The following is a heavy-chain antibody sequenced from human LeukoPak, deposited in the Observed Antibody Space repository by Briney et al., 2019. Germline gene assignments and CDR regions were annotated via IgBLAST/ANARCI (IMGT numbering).Heavy chain of an antibody. D-gene: IGHD6-19*01. CDR3: ARGNSSGN. V-gene: IGHV4-34*01. J-gene: IGHJ4*02. Sequence: SETLSLTCAVYGGSFSGYYWSWIRQPPGKGLEWIGEINHSGSTNYNPSLKSRVTTSVDTSKNQFSLKLSSVTAADTAVYYCARGNSSGNWGQGTLVTVSS. CDR2: INHSGST. CDR1: GGSFSGYY.